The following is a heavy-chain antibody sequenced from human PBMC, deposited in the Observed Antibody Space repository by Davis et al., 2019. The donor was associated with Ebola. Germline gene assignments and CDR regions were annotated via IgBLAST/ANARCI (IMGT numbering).Heavy chain of an antibody. CDR3: ARPLILYNYDNDALDV. Sequence: GESLKISCAASGFTVSSNYMAWVRQAPGKGLEWVSANYRGGGTYYAESVKGRFTISRDNSKNTLFLQMNSLRAEDTAVYYCARPLILYNYDNDALDVWGQGTMVTVSS. V-gene: IGHV3-66*04. CDR1: GFTVSSNY. CDR2: NYRGGGT. D-gene: IGHD3-16*01. J-gene: IGHJ3*01.